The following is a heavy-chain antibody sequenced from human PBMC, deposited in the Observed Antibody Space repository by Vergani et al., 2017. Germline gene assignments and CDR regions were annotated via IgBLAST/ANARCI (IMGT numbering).Heavy chain of an antibody. CDR1: GFTFSSYG. V-gene: IGHV3-33*06. CDR3: AKGGGGYSSSLYYYYMDV. J-gene: IGHJ6*03. CDR2: IWYDGSNK. Sequence: QVQLVESGGGVVQPGRSLRLSCAASGFTFSSYGMHWVRQAPGKGLEWVAVIWYDGSNKYYADSVKGRFTISRDNSKNTLYLQMNSLRAEDTAVYYCAKGGGGYSSSLYYYYMDVWGKGP. D-gene: IGHD6-6*01.